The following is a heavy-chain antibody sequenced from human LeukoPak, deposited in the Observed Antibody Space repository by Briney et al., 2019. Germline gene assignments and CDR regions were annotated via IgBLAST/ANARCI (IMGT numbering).Heavy chain of an antibody. D-gene: IGHD1-26*01. CDR1: GFTFSSSA. CDR2: ISNNGGYT. V-gene: IGHV3-23*01. CDR3: ARDDSGSYPNYFEN. J-gene: IGHJ4*02. Sequence: GGSLRLSCAASGFTFSSSAMSWVRQAPGKGLEWVSAISNNGGYTYYADSVQGRFTISRDNSKSTLCLQMNSLRAEDTAVFYCARDDSGSYPNYFENWGQGTLVTVSS.